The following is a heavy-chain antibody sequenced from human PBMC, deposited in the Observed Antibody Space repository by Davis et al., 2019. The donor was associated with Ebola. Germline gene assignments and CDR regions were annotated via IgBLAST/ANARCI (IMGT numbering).Heavy chain of an antibody. V-gene: IGHV4-4*07. Sequence: PSETLSLTCTVSGGSISNYYWSWIRQSAGKGLEWIGRIYSSGSTNYNPSLKSRVTMSVDTSKNQFSLKLSSVTAADTAVYYCATLPGLGYTSGWSFVYWGRGTLVTVSS. CDR1: GGSISNYY. J-gene: IGHJ4*02. CDR2: IYSSGST. CDR3: ATLPGLGYTSGWSFVY. D-gene: IGHD6-19*01.